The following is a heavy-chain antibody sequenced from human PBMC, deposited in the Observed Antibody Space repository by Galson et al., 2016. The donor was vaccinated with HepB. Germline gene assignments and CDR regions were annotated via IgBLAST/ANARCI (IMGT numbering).Heavy chain of an antibody. V-gene: IGHV3-7*03. J-gene: IGHJ6*02. CDR1: GFTFSSYW. D-gene: IGHD4-23*01. Sequence: SLRLSCAASGFTFSSYWMSWVRQAPGKGLEWVANIKQDGSEKYYVDSVKGRFTISRDNAKNSLYLQMNSLRAEDTAVYYCAKDRNTVVTYGMDVWGQGTTVTVSS. CDR2: IKQDGSEK. CDR3: AKDRNTVVTYGMDV.